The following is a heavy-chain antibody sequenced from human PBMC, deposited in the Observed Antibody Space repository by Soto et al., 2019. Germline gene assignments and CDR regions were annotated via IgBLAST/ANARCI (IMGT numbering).Heavy chain of an antibody. D-gene: IGHD3-3*01. CDR3: PRAPCLGVARIDF. CDR1: GGSVTGFY. Sequence: QVQLQESGPGLVKPSETLSVTCTVSGGSVTGFYWSWIRQPPGMGLEWIGYIFHSGSYNYNPSHTSRVPISVDTSKRQISRRLTSVPAADTAVYYCPRAPCLGVARIDFWGQGTLVTVSS. V-gene: IGHV4-59*02. CDR2: IFHSGSY. J-gene: IGHJ4*02.